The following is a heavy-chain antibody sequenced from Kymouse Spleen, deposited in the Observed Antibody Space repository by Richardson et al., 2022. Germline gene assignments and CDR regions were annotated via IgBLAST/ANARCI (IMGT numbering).Heavy chain of an antibody. J-gene: IGHJ4*02. CDR1: GGSFSGYY. D-gene: IGHD6-13*01. V-gene: IGHV4-34*01. Sequence: QVQLQQWGAGLLKPSETLSLTCAVYGGSFSGYYWSWIRQPPGKGLEWIGEINHSGSTNYNPSLKSRVTISVDTSKNQFSLKLSSVTAADTAVYYCAAYSSSPGDYWGQGTLVTVSS. CDR3: AAYSSSPGDY. CDR2: INHSGST.